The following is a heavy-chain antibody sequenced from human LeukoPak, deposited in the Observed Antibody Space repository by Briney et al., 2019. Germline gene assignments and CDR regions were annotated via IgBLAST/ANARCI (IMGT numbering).Heavy chain of an antibody. D-gene: IGHD3-10*01. CDR2: INSDGSST. CDR1: GFTVSSNY. Sequence: GGSLRLSCAVSGFTVSSNYMSWVRQAPGKGLEWVSRINSDGSSTSYADSVKGRFTISRDNAKNTLYLQMNSLRAEDTAVYYCARDYGEYLFDYWGQGTLVTVSS. J-gene: IGHJ4*02. V-gene: IGHV3-74*01. CDR3: ARDYGEYLFDY.